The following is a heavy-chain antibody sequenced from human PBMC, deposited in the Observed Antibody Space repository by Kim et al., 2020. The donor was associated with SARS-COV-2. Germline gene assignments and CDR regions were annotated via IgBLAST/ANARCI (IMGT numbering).Heavy chain of an antibody. CDR3: ARVTVGYYYGGGSYYELGHYFDT. CDR1: GGSINRTSYY. J-gene: IGHJ4*02. CDR2: IYYTGTT. V-gene: IGHV4-39*01. Sequence: SETLSLTCTVSGGSINRTSYYWAWVRQPPGKGLEWVGTIYYTGTTYYNPSLESRVTLSIDTSKNQFSLGLTSLTSADTAVFFCARVTVGYYYGGGSYYELGHYFDTWGQGALVTVSS. D-gene: IGHD3-10*01.